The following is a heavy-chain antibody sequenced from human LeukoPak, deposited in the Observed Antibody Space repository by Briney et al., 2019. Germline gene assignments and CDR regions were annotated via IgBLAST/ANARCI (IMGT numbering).Heavy chain of an antibody. CDR2: IYPGDSDT. Sequence: PGGSLRLSCTGSGYSFTSYWIAWVRQMPGKGLEWMGIIYPGDSDTRYSPSFQGLLTISADKSISTAYLQWSSLKASDTATYYCARRKDGVDVWGQGTTVTVSS. J-gene: IGHJ6*02. CDR1: GYSFTSYW. V-gene: IGHV5-51*01. CDR3: ARRKDGVDV.